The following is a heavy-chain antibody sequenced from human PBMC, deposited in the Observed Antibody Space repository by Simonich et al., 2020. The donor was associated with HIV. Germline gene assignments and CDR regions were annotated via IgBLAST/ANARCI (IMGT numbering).Heavy chain of an antibody. J-gene: IGHJ4*02. CDR2: FIHSGRT. D-gene: IGHD5-12*01. V-gene: IGHV4-34*12. Sequence: QVQLQQWGAGLLKPSETLSLTCAVYGGSFSDYYWSWIRQPPGKGLEWVGEFIHSGRTNYTPSLKSRVTISVDTSKNQFSRKLSSVTAADTAVYYCASRGYGGYGLFAYWGQGTLVTVSS. CDR1: GGSFSDYY. CDR3: ASRGYGGYGLFAY.